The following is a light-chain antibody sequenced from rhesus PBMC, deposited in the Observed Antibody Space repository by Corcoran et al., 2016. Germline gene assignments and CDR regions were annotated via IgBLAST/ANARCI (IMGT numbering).Light chain of an antibody. CDR2: DGS. CDR1: QGISKD. CDR3: RPHNSYPLT. V-gene: IGKV1-33*01. Sequence: DIQMTQSPSSLSASVGDTVTITCHASQGISKDLAWYQQKPGKAPKFLIYDGSNLQRGVPARFSGSVSGTEFTLTLSILPPEDLALYYLRPHNSYPLTFGGGTKVEIK. J-gene: IGKJ4*01.